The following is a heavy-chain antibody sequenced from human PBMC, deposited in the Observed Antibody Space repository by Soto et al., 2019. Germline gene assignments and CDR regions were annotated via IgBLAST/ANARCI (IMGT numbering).Heavy chain of an antibody. CDR1: GGSFSGYY. CDR3: ARGLITMVRGPYYYGMDV. CDR2: INHSGST. V-gene: IGHV4-34*01. D-gene: IGHD3-10*01. Sequence: PPDTLSLTCAVYGGSFSGYYWSWIRQPPGKGLEWIGEINHSGSTNYNPSLKSRVTISVDTSKNQFSLKLSSVTAADTAVYYCARGLITMVRGPYYYGMDVWGQGTTVTVSS. J-gene: IGHJ6*02.